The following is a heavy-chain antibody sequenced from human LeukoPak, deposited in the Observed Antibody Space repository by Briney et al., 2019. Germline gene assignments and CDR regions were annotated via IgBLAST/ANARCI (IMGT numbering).Heavy chain of an antibody. CDR3: ARKGLVAATRDAFDI. D-gene: IGHD2-15*01. V-gene: IGHV3-23*01. Sequence: GALRLSCAASGFTFSSYAMSWVRQAPGKELEWVSSISGSADITHSADSVKGRFTISRDNSKNTLYLQMNSLRAEDTALYYCARKGLVAATRDAFDIWGQGTMVSVSS. CDR2: ISGSADIT. J-gene: IGHJ3*02. CDR1: GFTFSSYA.